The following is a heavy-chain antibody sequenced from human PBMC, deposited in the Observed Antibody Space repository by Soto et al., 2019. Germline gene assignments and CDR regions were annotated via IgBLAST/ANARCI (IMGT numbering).Heavy chain of an antibody. V-gene: IGHV1-69*01. D-gene: IGHD6-6*01. Sequence: QVQLVQSGAEVKKTGSWVKFSCKASGGTVSRYAISWVRQAPGQGLEWMGGIIPIFGTANYAQKFQGRVTITADESTSTAYMELSSLRSEDTAVYYCARGDSSSSHYYYGMDVWGQGTTVTVSS. CDR2: IIPIFGTA. CDR3: ARGDSSSSHYYYGMDV. CDR1: GGTVSRYA. J-gene: IGHJ6*02.